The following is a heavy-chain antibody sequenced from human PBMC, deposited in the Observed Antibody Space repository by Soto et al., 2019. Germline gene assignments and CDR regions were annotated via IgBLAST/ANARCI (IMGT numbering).Heavy chain of an antibody. J-gene: IGHJ4*02. CDR2: ISYDGSNK. CDR3: AKGDSSSSPKGRLDY. D-gene: IGHD6-6*01. CDR1: GFTFSSYG. Sequence: QVQLVESGGGVVQPGRSLRLSCAASGFTFSSYGMHWVRQAPGKGLEWVAVISYDGSNKYYADSVKGRFTISRDNSKNTLYLQMNSLRAEDTAVYYCAKGDSSSSPKGRLDYWGQGTLVTVSS. V-gene: IGHV3-30*18.